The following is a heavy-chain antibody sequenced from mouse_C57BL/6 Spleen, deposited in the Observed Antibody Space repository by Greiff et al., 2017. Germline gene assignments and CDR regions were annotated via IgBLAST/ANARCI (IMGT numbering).Heavy chain of an antibody. J-gene: IGHJ3*01. CDR1: GYAFSSSW. D-gene: IGHD2-4*01. CDR2: IYPGDGDT. Sequence: QVHVKQSGPELVKPGASVKISCKASGYAFSSSWMNWVKQRPGKGLEWIGRIYPGDGDTNYNGKFKGKATLTADKSSSTAYMQLSSLTSEDSAVYFCARSRDYDYDGSWFAYWGQGTLVTVSA. CDR3: ARSRDYDYDGSWFAY. V-gene: IGHV1-82*01.